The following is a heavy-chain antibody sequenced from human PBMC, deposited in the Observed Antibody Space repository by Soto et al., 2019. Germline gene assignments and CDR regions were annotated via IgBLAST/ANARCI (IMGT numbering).Heavy chain of an antibody. CDR3: AKNGHPPYYYYGMDV. J-gene: IGHJ6*02. CDR1: GYSFTTYG. D-gene: IGHD2-8*01. V-gene: IGHV1-18*01. CDR2: ISGYNGDT. Sequence: GASVKVSCKASGYSFTTYGISWVRQAPGQGLERMGWISGYNGDTNNAQNFQDRVTMNIDRFTTTAYLELRSLTSDDTAVYYCAKNGHPPYYYYGMDVWGQGTTVTSP.